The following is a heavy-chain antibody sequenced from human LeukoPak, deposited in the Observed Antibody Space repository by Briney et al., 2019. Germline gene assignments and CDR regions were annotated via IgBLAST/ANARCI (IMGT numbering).Heavy chain of an antibody. V-gene: IGHV4-59*08. J-gene: IGHJ4*02. D-gene: IGHD5-18*01. CDR3: ARHMGLGYSYGYPHFDY. CDR1: GGSISSYY. Sequence: KPSETLSLTCTVSGGSISSYYWSWIRQPPGKGLEWIGYIYYSGSTNYNPSLKSRVTISVDTSTNQFSLKLSSVTDADTAVYYCARHMGLGYSYGYPHFDYWGQGTLVTVSS. CDR2: IYYSGST.